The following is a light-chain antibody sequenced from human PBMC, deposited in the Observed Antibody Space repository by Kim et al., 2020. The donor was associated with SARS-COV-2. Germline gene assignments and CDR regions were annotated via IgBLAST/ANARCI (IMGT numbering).Light chain of an antibody. CDR2: EVS. J-gene: IGLJ2*01. V-gene: IGLV2-8*01. Sequence: PGQAVTISCTGTSSDVGGNNYVSWYQHHPGKAPKLMIYEVSERPSGVPDRFSGSKSGNTASLTVSGLQTEDEADYYCSSYAGSNVVFGGGTQLTVL. CDR3: SSYAGSNVV. CDR1: SSDVGGNNY.